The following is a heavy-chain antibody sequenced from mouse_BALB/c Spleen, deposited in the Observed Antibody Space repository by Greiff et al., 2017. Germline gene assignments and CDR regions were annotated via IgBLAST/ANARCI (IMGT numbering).Heavy chain of an antibody. V-gene: IGHV1-4*02. J-gene: IGHJ2*01. CDR3: ARGLLRLRGYFDY. Sequence: VQLQESGPELEKPGASVKMSCKASGYTFTSYTMHWVKQRPGQGLEWIGYINPSSGYTEYNQKFKDKTTLTADKSSSTAYMQLSSLTSEDSAVYYCARGLLRLRGYFDYWGQGTTLTVSS. CDR1: GYTFTSYT. CDR2: INPSSGYT. D-gene: IGHD1-2*01.